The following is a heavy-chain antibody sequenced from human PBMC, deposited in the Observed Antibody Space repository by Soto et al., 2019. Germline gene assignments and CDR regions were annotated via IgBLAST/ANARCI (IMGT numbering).Heavy chain of an antibody. CDR3: ASSSGSGYRAFDY. D-gene: IGHD3-10*01. Sequence: QVQLVQSGAEVKKPGSSVRVSCKASGDTFTFYSINWVRQAPGLGLEWMGRINPILSMSNYAQRFQGRVTMTADKTTSTAYMERSSLRAEDTAMYYCASSSGSGYRAFDYWGQGALVTVSS. CDR2: INPILSMS. J-gene: IGHJ4*02. CDR1: GDTFTFYS. V-gene: IGHV1-69*02.